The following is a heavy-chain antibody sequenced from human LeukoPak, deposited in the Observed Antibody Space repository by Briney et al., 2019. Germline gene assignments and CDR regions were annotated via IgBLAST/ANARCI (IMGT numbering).Heavy chain of an antibody. D-gene: IGHD3-10*01. Sequence: ASVKVSCKASGGTFSSCAISWVRQAPGQGLEWMGGIIPIFGTANYAQKFQGRVTITADESTSTAYMELSSLRSEDTAVYYCARDAMVRGVIQYFDYWGQGTLVTVSS. V-gene: IGHV1-69*13. CDR3: ARDAMVRGVIQYFDY. CDR2: IIPIFGTA. J-gene: IGHJ4*02. CDR1: GGTFSSCA.